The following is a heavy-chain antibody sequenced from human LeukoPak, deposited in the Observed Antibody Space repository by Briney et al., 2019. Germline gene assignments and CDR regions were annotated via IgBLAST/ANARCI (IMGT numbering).Heavy chain of an antibody. CDR1: GGSFSGYY. CDR3: ARTPPVTPFDY. J-gene: IGHJ4*02. D-gene: IGHD4-17*01. CDR2: INHSGST. V-gene: IGHV4-34*01. Sequence: SETLSLTCAVYGGSFSGYYWSWIRQPPGKGLEWIGEINHSGSTNYNPSLKSRVTISVDTSKNQFSLKLRSVTAADTAVYYCARTPPVTPFDYWGQGTLVTVSS.